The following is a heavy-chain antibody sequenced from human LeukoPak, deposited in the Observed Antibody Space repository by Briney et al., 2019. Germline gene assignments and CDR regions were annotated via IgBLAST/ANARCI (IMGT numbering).Heavy chain of an antibody. CDR1: GFTFRRHW. CDR3: ARDPRVTAFGAGYFDY. J-gene: IGHJ4*02. CDR2: IKEDGTEN. D-gene: IGHD2-21*02. Sequence: GGSLRLSCAASGFTFRRHWMSWVRQAPGKGLEWVATIKEDGTENHHANSVKGRFTISRDNAKNSLYLQMTSLRVEDTALYYCARDPRVTAFGAGYFDYWGLGTVVSVSS. V-gene: IGHV3-7*01.